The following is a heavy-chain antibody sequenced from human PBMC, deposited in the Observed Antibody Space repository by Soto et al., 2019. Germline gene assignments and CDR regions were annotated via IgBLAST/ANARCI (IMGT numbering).Heavy chain of an antibody. J-gene: IGHJ4*02. CDR3: AKDVVPASSSWY. V-gene: IGHV3-23*01. CDR1: GFTCSSYD. CDR2: ISGSGGST. Sequence: GGSQRLSCAVSGFTCSSYDMSWVRQAPGKGLEWVSAISGSGGSTYYADSVKGRFTISRDNSKNTLYLQMNSLRAEDTAVYYCAKDVVPASSSWYWGQGTLVTVSS. D-gene: IGHD6-13*01.